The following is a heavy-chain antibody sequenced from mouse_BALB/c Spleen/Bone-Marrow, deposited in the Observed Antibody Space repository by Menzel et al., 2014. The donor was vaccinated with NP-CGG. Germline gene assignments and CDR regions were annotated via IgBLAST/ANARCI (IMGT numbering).Heavy chain of an antibody. CDR2: ISGGSSSL. CDR1: GFTFSNFG. D-gene: IGHD2-14*01. J-gene: IGHJ2*01. Sequence: DVKLVESGGGLVQSGGSRKLSCAASGFTFSNFGMHWVRQTPEKGLEWVAYISGGSSSLYYADTVKGRFTISRDNPKNTLFLQMTSLRSEDTAMYYCASEGVVRRRVYFDYWGQGTTLTVSS. CDR3: ASEGVVRRRVYFDY. V-gene: IGHV5-17*02.